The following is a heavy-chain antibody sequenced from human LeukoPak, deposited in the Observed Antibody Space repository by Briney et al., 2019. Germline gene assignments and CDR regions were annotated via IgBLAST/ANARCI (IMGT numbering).Heavy chain of an antibody. CDR2: ISYDGSNK. J-gene: IGHJ4*02. Sequence: GGSLRLSCAASGFTFSSYGMHGVRRAPGKGLEWVAVISYDGSNKFYADSVKGRFTISRDNSKNTLYLQMNSLRAEDTAVYYCAKLATDYWGQGTLVTVSS. CDR3: AKLATDY. D-gene: IGHD1-26*01. V-gene: IGHV3-30*18. CDR1: GFTFSSYG.